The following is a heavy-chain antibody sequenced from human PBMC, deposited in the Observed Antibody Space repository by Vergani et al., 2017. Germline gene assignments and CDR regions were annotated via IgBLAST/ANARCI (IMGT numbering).Heavy chain of an antibody. CDR1: GFTFDDYA. CDR3: AKDIAGTGFNTDDY. Sequence: EVQLVESGGGLVQPGRSLRLSCAASGFTFDDYAMHWVRPAPGKGLEWVSGISWNSGSIGYADSVKGRFTISRDNAKNSLYLQMNSLRAEDTALYYCAKDIAGTGFNTDDYWGQGTLVTVSS. D-gene: IGHD1-1*01. CDR2: ISWNSGSI. V-gene: IGHV3-9*01. J-gene: IGHJ4*02.